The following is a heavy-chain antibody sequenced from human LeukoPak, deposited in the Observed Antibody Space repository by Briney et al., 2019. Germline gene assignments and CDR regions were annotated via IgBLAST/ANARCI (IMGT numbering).Heavy chain of an antibody. J-gene: IGHJ4*02. V-gene: IGHV4-61*05. CDR1: GGSVSSSGYY. D-gene: IGHD5-18*01. Sequence: PSETLSLTCTVSGGSVSSSGYYWGWIRQPPGKGLEWIGYIYYSGSTNYNPSLKSRVTISVDTSKNQFSLKLSSVTAADTAVYYCARRAPYSYEWSTLDYWGQGTLVTVSS. CDR2: IYYSGST. CDR3: ARRAPYSYEWSTLDY.